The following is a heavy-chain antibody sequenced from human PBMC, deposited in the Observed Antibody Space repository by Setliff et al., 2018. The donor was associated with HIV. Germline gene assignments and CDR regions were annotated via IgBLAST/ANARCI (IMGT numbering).Heavy chain of an antibody. J-gene: IGHJ5*02. D-gene: IGHD2-2*01. V-gene: IGHV1-69*10. Sequence: SVKVSCKASGGPFSSYAISWVRQAPGQGLEWMGGIIPILGIANYAQKFQGRVTITADKSTSTAYMELSGLRSEDTAVYYCARDFGGYCSSMSCPGLFDPWGQGTLVTVSS. CDR1: GGPFSSYA. CDR2: IIPILGIA. CDR3: ARDFGGYCSSMSCPGLFDP.